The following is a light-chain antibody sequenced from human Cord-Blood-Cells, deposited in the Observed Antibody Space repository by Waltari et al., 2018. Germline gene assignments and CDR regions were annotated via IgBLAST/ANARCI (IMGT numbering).Light chain of an antibody. V-gene: IGLV2-23*01. J-gene: IGLJ3*02. Sequence: SALTQPASVSGSPGQSLTISCTGTSRDVGSYTLVSWYQQHPGKAPKLMIYEGSKRPSGVSNRFSGSKSGNTASLTISGLQAEDEADYYCCSYAGSSTWVFGGGTKLTVL. CDR1: SRDVGSYTL. CDR3: CSYAGSSTWV. CDR2: EGS.